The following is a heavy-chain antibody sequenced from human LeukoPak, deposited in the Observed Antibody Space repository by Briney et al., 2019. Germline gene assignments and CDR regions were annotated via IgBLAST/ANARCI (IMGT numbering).Heavy chain of an antibody. D-gene: IGHD1-1*01. Sequence: SETLSLTCTVSGGSISSYYWSWIRQPPGKGLEWIGYIYHSGSTKYNPSLKSRVTISVDTSKNQFSLKLRSVTAADTAVYYCARGGGVVRRPDTPHNWFDPWGQGTLVTVSS. CDR1: GGSISSYY. CDR2: IYHSGST. V-gene: IGHV4-59*12. J-gene: IGHJ5*02. CDR3: ARGGGVVRRPDTPHNWFDP.